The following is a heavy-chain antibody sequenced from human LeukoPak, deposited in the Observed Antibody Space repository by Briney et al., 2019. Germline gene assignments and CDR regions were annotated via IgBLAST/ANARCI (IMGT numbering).Heavy chain of an antibody. J-gene: IGHJ5*02. V-gene: IGHV3-33*06. CDR1: GFTFSSYG. D-gene: IGHD6-13*01. Sequence: PGGSLRLSCAASGFTFSSYGMHRVRQAPGKGLGWVADIWSDGSNKYYADCVKGRFTISRDNSKNTLYLQMNSLRAEDTAVYYCAKDLAAADPYNWFDPWGQGTLVTVSS. CDR3: AKDLAAADPYNWFDP. CDR2: IWSDGSNK.